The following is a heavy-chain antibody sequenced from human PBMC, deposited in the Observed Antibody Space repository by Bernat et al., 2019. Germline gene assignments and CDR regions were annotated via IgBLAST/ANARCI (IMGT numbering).Heavy chain of an antibody. V-gene: IGHV4-39*01. Sequence: QLQLQESGPGLVKPSETLSPTCTVSGGSISSSSYYWGWIRQPPGKGLEWIGTIYYSGNTYYNPSLKSRVTISVDTSKNQFSLKLSSVTAADTAVYYCARHRFSSSHSPLDYWGQGTLVTVSS. D-gene: IGHD6-13*01. CDR3: ARHRFSSSHSPLDY. CDR1: GGSISSSSYY. J-gene: IGHJ4*02. CDR2: IYYSGNT.